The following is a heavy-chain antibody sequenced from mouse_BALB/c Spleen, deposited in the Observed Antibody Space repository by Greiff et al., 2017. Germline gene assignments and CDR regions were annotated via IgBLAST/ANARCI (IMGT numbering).Heavy chain of an antibody. CDR2: ISSGGSYT. CDR3: TRAGGVYAMDY. J-gene: IGHJ4*01. Sequence: EVMLVESGGGLVKPGGSLKLSCAASGFTFSSYTMSWVRQTPEKRLEWVATISSGGSYTYYPDSVKGRFTISRDNAKNTLYLQMSSLKSEDTAMYYCTRAGGVYAMDYWGQGTSVTVSS. CDR1: GFTFSSYT. V-gene: IGHV5-6-4*01.